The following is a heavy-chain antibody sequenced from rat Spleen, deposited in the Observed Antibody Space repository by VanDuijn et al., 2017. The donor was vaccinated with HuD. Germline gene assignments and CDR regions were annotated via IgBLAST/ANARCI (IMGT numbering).Heavy chain of an antibody. CDR2: ITNTGGST. D-gene: IGHD4-3*01. CDR1: GFTFNNYW. CDR3: TRDPPHNSGLDY. J-gene: IGHJ2*01. Sequence: EVQLVESGGGLVQPGRSLKLSCVASGFTFNNYWMTWIRQAPGKGLEWVASITNTGGSTYYPDSVKGRFTISRDNAKSTLYLQMNSLRSEDTATYYCTRDPPHNSGLDYWGQGVMVTVSS. V-gene: IGHV5-31*01.